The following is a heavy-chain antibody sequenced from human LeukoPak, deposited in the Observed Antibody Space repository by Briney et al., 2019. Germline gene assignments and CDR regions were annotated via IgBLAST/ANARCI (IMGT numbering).Heavy chain of an antibody. V-gene: IGHV3-74*01. J-gene: IGHJ6*03. Sequence: GGSLRLSCAASGFTFSSYWMHWVRQAPGKGLVWVSRINGDGSSTAYADSVKGRFTISRDNAKNTLYLQMNSLRAEDTAVYYCARHVGVWFGVNYHYYYYMDVWGKGTRSPSP. D-gene: IGHD3-10*01. CDR1: GFTFSSYW. CDR2: INGDGSST. CDR3: ARHVGVWFGVNYHYYYYMDV.